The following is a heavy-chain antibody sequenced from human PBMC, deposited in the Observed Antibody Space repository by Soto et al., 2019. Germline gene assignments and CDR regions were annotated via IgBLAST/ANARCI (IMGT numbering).Heavy chain of an antibody. CDR3: ARVTSRHVSGGNYMDV. CDR1: GGTLSSYS. Sequence: QVQLVQSGPEVKKPGSSVKVSCKTSGGTLSSYSISWVRQAPGQGLEWVGRIITFVGKANVAQQFRGRVTITADRSTDKTYMELRRLTSDDTSVYYCARVTSRHVSGGNYMDVWVTGTTVTVSS. CDR2: IITFVGKA. J-gene: IGHJ6*03. D-gene: IGHD3-16*01. V-gene: IGHV1-69*08.